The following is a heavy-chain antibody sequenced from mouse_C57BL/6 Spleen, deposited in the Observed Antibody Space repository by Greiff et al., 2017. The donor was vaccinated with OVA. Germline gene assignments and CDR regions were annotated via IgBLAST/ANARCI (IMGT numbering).Heavy chain of an antibody. Sequence: EVQLQQSGPELVKPGASVKISCKASGYTFTDYYMNWVKQSHGKSLEWIGDINPNNGGTSYNQKFKGKATLTVDKSSSTAYMELRSPTSEDSAVYYCARSTMVTSHYFDYWGQGTTLTVSS. CDR2: INPNNGGT. J-gene: IGHJ2*01. V-gene: IGHV1-26*01. CDR3: ARSTMVTSHYFDY. CDR1: GYTFTDYY. D-gene: IGHD2-2*01.